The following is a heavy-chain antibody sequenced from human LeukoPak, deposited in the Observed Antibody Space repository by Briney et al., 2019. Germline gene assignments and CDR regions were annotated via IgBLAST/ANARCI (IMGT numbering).Heavy chain of an antibody. D-gene: IGHD3-9*01. CDR3: ASSIGDILTGYPRPADAFDI. J-gene: IGHJ3*02. CDR2: IYHSGST. Sequence: SETLSLTCTVSGGSISSYYWSWIRQPPGKGLEWIGYIYHSGSTYYNPSLKSRDTISVDRSKNQFSLKLSSVTAADTAVYYCASSIGDILTGYPRPADAFDIWGQGTMVTVSS. V-gene: IGHV4-59*12. CDR1: GGSISSYY.